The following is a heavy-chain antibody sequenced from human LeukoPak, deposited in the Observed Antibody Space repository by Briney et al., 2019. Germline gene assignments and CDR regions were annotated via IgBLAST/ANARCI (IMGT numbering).Heavy chain of an antibody. D-gene: IGHD2-2*01. CDR2: ISASDGTT. CDR1: GFTFSTYA. CDR3: AKRLYCSSATCYGFDY. V-gene: IGHV3-23*01. Sequence: PGGSLRLSCTVSGFTFSTYAMSWVRQAPGEGLEWVSGISASDGTTHYADSVKGRFTISRDNSKNTLYLQMNSLRVEDTAVYYCAKRLYCSSATCYGFDYWGQGTLVTVSS. J-gene: IGHJ4*02.